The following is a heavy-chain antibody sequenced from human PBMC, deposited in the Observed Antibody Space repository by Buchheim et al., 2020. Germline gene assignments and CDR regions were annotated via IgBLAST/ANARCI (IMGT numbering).Heavy chain of an antibody. CDR2: IKQDGSEK. Sequence: EVQLVESGGGVVQPGGSLRLSCAASGFTFDDFAMHWVRQAPGKGLEWVANIKQDGSEKYYVDSVKGRFTISRDNAKNSLYLQMNSLRAEDTAVYYCVRAYYYDSSGPDFDYWGQGTL. D-gene: IGHD3-22*01. J-gene: IGHJ4*02. CDR3: VRAYYYDSSGPDFDY. CDR1: GFTFDDFA. V-gene: IGHV3-7*01.